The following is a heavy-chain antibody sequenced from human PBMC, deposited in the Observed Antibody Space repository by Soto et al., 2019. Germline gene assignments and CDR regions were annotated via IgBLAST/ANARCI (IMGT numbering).Heavy chain of an antibody. Sequence: ASVKVSCKASGYTFTDYYMHWVRQAPGQGLEWMGWINPNSGGTNYAQKFQGRVTMTRDTSISTAYMELSRLRSDDTAVYYCARGIIAAAGTKGGNYWGRGTLVTVSS. D-gene: IGHD6-13*01. CDR1: GYTFTDYY. V-gene: IGHV1-2*02. J-gene: IGHJ4*02. CDR3: ARGIIAAAGTKGGNY. CDR2: INPNSGGT.